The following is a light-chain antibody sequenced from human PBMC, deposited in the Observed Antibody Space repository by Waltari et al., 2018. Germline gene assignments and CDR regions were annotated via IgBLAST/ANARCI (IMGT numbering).Light chain of an antibody. CDR3: QQTYSTPRT. CDR1: QTISSH. CDR2: ATS. V-gene: IGKV1-39*01. Sequence: DIQMTQSPSSLSASEGDRVTITCRASQTISSHLNWYQQKPGKAPKLLIYATSTLQSGVPSMFSGTASGTDFTLTISSLQPEDFASYFCQQTYSTPRTFGQGTKVEIK. J-gene: IGKJ1*01.